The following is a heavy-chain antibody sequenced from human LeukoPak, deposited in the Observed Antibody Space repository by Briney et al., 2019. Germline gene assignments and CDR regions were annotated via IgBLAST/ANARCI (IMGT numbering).Heavy chain of an antibody. D-gene: IGHD3-22*01. Sequence: ASVKVSCKASGYSFNTYYMNWVRQAPGQGLEWLGWINTDSGGTNYAHRFLDRVTMTRDKANTTAYLELRGLTSDDTAVYYCARDGHYYDSSGYYPRDYWGQGTLVTVSS. CDR2: INTDSGGT. J-gene: IGHJ4*02. CDR3: ARDGHYYDSSGYYPRDY. CDR1: GYSFNTYY. V-gene: IGHV1-2*02.